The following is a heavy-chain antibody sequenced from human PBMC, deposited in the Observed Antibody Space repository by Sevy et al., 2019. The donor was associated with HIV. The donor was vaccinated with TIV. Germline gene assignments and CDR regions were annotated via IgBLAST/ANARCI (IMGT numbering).Heavy chain of an antibody. D-gene: IGHD3-3*01. J-gene: IGHJ4*02. CDR1: GFIFSTSP. V-gene: IGHV3-30-3*01. CDR2: MSYDGSNK. Sequence: GGSLRLSCAASGFIFSTSPMHWVRQAPGKGLEWVAVMSYDGSNKYYADSVKGRFTISRDNSKNTLHLQMNSLRTEDTGVYYCARGDGGIFGVVIYYFDYWGQGTLVTVSS. CDR3: ARGDGGIFGVVIYYFDY.